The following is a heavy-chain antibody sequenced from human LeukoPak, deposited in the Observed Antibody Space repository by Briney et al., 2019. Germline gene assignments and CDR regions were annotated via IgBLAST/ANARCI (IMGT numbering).Heavy chain of an antibody. J-gene: IGHJ6*02. CDR1: GYTFTSYD. Sequence: ASVKVSCGASGYTFTSYDINWVRQATGQGLEWMGWMNPNSGNTGYAQKFQGRVTMTRNTSISTAYMELSSLRSEDTAVYYCARSRSCSSTSCYYYYGMDVWAKGPRSPSP. CDR2: MNPNSGNT. D-gene: IGHD2-2*01. V-gene: IGHV1-8*01. CDR3: ARSRSCSSTSCYYYYGMDV.